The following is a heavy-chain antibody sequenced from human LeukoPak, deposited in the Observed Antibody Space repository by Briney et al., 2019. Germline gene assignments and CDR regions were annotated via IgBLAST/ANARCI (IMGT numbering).Heavy chain of an antibody. CDR2: IRYDGSNK. CDR3: AKDRSSSGWWKLDP. D-gene: IGHD6-19*01. J-gene: IGHJ5*02. Sequence: GGSLRLSCAASGFTFRTYAMNWVRQAPGKGLEWVAFIRYDGSNKYYADSVKGRFTISRDNSKNTLYLQMNSLRAEDTAVYYCAKDRSSSGWWKLDPWGQGTLVTVSS. V-gene: IGHV3-30*02. CDR1: GFTFRTYA.